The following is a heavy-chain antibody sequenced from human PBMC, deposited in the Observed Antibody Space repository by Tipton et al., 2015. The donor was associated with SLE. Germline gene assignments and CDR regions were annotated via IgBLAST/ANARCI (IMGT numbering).Heavy chain of an antibody. Sequence: SLRLSCTASGFTFSSYGLHWVRQAPGKGLEWVAAIWDDGSNEYYADSVKGRFTISRDNSKNTRYLQMDGLRAEDTAVYSCAKELDGDHNLFDYWCQGTQVTVSS. J-gene: IGHJ4*02. CDR3: AKELDGDHNLFDY. D-gene: IGHD4-17*01. CDR2: IWDDGSNE. V-gene: IGHV3-33*06. CDR1: GFTFSSYG.